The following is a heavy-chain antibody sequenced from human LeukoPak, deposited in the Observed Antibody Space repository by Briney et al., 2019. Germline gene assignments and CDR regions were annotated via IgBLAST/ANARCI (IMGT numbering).Heavy chain of an antibody. CDR1: GFTFSAYD. V-gene: IGHV3-48*03. D-gene: IGHD6-13*01. CDR3: ARPGYSSSWSAFDI. Sequence: GESLRLSCAASGFTFSAYDMNWVSQDPGKVLEWVSHITSSGSTIYYADSVKGRFTISRDNAKNSLYLQMNSLRAEDTAVYYCARPGYSSSWSAFDIWGQGTMVTVSS. J-gene: IGHJ3*02. CDR2: ITSSGSTI.